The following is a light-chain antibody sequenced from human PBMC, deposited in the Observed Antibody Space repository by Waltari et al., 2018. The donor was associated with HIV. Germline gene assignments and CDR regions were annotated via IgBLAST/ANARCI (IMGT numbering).Light chain of an antibody. V-gene: IGLV2-23*02. J-gene: IGLJ1*01. Sequence: QSALTQPASVSGSPGQSITIPCTGTSSDVGSYNLVSWYQQHPGKAPKLMIYEVSKRPSGVSNRFSGSKSGNTASLTISGLQAEDEADYYCCSYAGGGDVFGTGTKVTVL. CDR3: CSYAGGGDV. CDR1: SSDVGSYNL. CDR2: EVS.